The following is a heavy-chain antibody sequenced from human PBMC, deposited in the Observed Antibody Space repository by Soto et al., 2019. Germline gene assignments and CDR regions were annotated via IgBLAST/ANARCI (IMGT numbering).Heavy chain of an antibody. CDR1: GFTCNSYG. Sequence: GGSMRLSCAAAGFTCNSYGMHWVRQAPGKGLEWVVVISFDGRNTYYADSVKGRFTISRDNSKNTLYLQMGSLRAEDMAVYYCARVLGLTAAGRYYYYGMDVWGQGTTVTVSS. V-gene: IGHV3-30*03. D-gene: IGHD6-13*01. CDR3: ARVLGLTAAGRYYYYGMDV. CDR2: ISFDGRNT. J-gene: IGHJ6*02.